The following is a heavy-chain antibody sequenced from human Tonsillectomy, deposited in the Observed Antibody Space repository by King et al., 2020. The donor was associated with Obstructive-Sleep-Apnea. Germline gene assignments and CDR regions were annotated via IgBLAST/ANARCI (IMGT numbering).Heavy chain of an antibody. J-gene: IGHJ4*02. Sequence: VQLVESGGGVVQPGRSLRLSCAASGFTFSSYAMHWVRQAPGKGLEWVAVISYDGSNKYYADSVKGRFTISRDNSKNTLYLQMNSLRAEDTAVYYCARVDYWGQGTLVTVSP. CDR1: GFTFSSYA. CDR3: ARVDY. CDR2: ISYDGSNK. V-gene: IGHV3-30-3*01.